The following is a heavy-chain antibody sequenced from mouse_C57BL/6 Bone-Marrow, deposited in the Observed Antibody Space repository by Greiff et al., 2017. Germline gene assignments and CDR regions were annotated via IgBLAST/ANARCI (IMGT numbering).Heavy chain of an antibody. D-gene: IGHD1-1*01. V-gene: IGHV1-26*01. CDR3: ARYYYGSNPAWFAY. Sequence: EVQLQQSGPELVKPGASVKISCKASGYTFTDYYMNWVKQSHGKSLEWIGDINPNNGGTSYNQKFKGKATLTVDKSSSTAYMELRSLTSEDSAVYYCARYYYGSNPAWFAYWGQGTLVTVSA. CDR2: INPNNGGT. J-gene: IGHJ3*01. CDR1: GYTFTDYY.